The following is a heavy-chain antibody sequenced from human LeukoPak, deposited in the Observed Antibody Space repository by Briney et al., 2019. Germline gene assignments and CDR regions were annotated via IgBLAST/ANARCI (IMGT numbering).Heavy chain of an antibody. CDR3: ARGRPTTSIAAAGVNWFDP. D-gene: IGHD6-13*01. CDR2: IIPIFGTA. Sequence: ASVKVSCKASGGTFSSYAISWVRQAPGQGLEWMGGIIPIFGTANYAQKFQGRVTITADKSTSTAYMELSSLRSEDTAVYYCARGRPTTSIAAAGVNWFDPWGQGTLVTVSS. V-gene: IGHV1-69*06. J-gene: IGHJ5*02. CDR1: GGTFSSYA.